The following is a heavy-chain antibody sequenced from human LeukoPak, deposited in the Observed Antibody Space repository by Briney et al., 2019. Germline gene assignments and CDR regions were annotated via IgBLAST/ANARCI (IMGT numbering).Heavy chain of an antibody. CDR2: FIPIFGTA. D-gene: IGHD3-10*01. V-gene: IGHV1-69*13. CDR3: ARSQITMANRGYFDY. J-gene: IGHJ4*02. CDR1: GGTFSSYA. Sequence: PSVKASCKASGGTFSSYAISWVRQAPGQGLEWMGGFIPIFGTANYAQKFQGRVTITADESTSTAYLELSSLRSEDTAVYYCARSQITMANRGYFDYWRQGTLVTVSS.